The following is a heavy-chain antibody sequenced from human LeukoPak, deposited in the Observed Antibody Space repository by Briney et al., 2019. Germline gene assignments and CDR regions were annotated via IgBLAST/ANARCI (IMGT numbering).Heavy chain of an antibody. CDR3: ARGITSDY. CDR1: GESFSGYY. D-gene: IGHD3-10*01. V-gene: IGHV4-34*01. CDR2: INHSGST. J-gene: IGHJ4*02. Sequence: SVTLSLTCAVYGESFSGYYWSWIRQPPGKGLEWIGEINHSGSTNYNPSLKSRVTISVDTSKNQFPLKLSSVTAADTAVYYCARGITSDYWGQGTLVTVSS.